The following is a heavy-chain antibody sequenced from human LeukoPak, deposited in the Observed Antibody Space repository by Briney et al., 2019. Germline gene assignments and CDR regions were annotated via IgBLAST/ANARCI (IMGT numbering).Heavy chain of an antibody. V-gene: IGHV4-39*07. CDR3: ARGKYYYGSGSYPDYFDY. CDR1: GGSISSSSYY. CDR2: IYYSGST. Sequence: SETLSLTCTVSGGSISSSSYYWGWIRQPPGKGLEWIGSIYYSGSTYYNPSLKSRVTISVDTSKNQFSLKLSSVTAADTAVYYCARGKYYYGSGSYPDYFDYWGQGTLVTVSS. J-gene: IGHJ4*02. D-gene: IGHD3-10*01.